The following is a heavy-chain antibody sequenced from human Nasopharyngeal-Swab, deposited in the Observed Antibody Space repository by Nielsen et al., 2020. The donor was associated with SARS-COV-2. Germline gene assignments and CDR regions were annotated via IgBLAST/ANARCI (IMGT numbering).Heavy chain of an antibody. CDR2: ISHSGST. J-gene: IGHJ4*02. Sequence: WIRQPPGKGLEWIGSISHSGSTYSSLSLKSRVTISLDTSNNRFSMSLNSVTATDTAIYYCARQTVLRVVGPSPYYFDFWGQGTLVTVSS. CDR3: ARQTVLRVVGPSPYYFDF. V-gene: IGHV4-39*01. D-gene: IGHD2-21*02.